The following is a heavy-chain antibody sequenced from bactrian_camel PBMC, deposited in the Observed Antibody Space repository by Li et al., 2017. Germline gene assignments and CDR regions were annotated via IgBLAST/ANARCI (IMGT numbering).Heavy chain of an antibody. D-gene: IGHD6*01. Sequence: VESGGGLVQPGGSLSLSCAASGFTFSNSAMSWVRQAPGKGLEWVSAINSGGGVTYYADSVKGRFTISRDNAKNTLYLQLSSLETEDTAMYYCVSPPAEIVTVTNFGYWGQGTQVTVS. CDR2: INSGGGVT. CDR1: GFTFSNSA. CDR3: VSPPAEIVTVTNFGY. J-gene: IGHJ6*01. V-gene: IGHV3S31*01.